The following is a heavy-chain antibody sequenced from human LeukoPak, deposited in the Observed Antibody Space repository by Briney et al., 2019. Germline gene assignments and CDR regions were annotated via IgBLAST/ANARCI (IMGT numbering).Heavy chain of an antibody. CDR2: IYPGDSDT. V-gene: IGHV5-51*01. CDR3: ARALRYFDWLED. J-gene: IGHJ4*02. Sequence: GESLKISCKGSGYKFTSYWIGWVRQMPGKGLDWMGIIYPGDSDTRYSPSFQGQVTISADKSISTAYLQWSSLKVSDTAMYYCARALRYFDWLEDWGQGTLVTAAS. D-gene: IGHD3-9*01. CDR1: GYKFTSYW.